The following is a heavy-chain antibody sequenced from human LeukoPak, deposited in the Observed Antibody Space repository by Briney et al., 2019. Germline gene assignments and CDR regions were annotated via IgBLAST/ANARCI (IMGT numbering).Heavy chain of an antibody. CDR2: IYTSGST. J-gene: IGHJ5*02. Sequence: SETLSLTCTVSGGSLSSGSYYWSWIRQPAGKGLEWIGRIYTSGSTNYNPSLKSRVTMSVDTSKNRFSLKLSSVTAADTAVYYCARGLSGIAAAGMDKWFDPWGQGALVTVSS. CDR1: GGSLSSGSYY. D-gene: IGHD6-13*01. CDR3: ARGLSGIAAAGMDKWFDP. V-gene: IGHV4-61*02.